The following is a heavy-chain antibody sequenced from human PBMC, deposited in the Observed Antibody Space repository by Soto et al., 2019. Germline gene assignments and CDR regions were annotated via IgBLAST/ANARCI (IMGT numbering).Heavy chain of an antibody. CDR3: ARDLTTVTVYYYYGMDV. CDR1: GFTFSSYW. J-gene: IGHJ6*02. Sequence: GGSLRLSCAASGFTFSSYWMSWVRQAPGKGLEWVANIKQDGSEKYYVDSVKGRFTISRDNAKNSLYLQMNSLRAEDTAVYYCARDLTTVTVYYYYGMDVWGQGTTVTVSS. D-gene: IGHD4-4*01. CDR2: IKQDGSEK. V-gene: IGHV3-7*03.